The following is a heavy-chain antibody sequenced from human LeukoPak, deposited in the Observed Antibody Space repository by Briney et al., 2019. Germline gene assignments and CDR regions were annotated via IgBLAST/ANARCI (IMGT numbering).Heavy chain of an antibody. CDR2: INPNSGGT. V-gene: IGHV1-2*02. Sequence: ASVKVSCKASGYTFTGYYMHWLRQAPGQGREWMGWINPNSGGTNSAQKFQGRVTMTRDTSISTAYMELSRLRSDDTAVYYCARVIWELLWDALNIWGQGTMVTVSS. CDR1: GYTFTGYY. CDR3: ARVIWELLWDALNI. J-gene: IGHJ3*02. D-gene: IGHD1-7*01.